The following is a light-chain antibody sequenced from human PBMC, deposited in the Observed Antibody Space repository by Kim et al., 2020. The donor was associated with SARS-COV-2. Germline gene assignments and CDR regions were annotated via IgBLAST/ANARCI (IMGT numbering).Light chain of an antibody. CDR2: GKN. J-gene: IGLJ2*01. V-gene: IGLV3-19*01. CDR3: NSRDSRGNHRV. CDR1: SLRSYY. Sequence: SSELTQDPAVSVALGQTVRITCQGDSLRSYYASWYQQKPGQAPVLVIYGKNNRPSGIPDRFSGSSSGNTASLTIPGAQAEDEADYYCNSRDSRGNHRVFG.